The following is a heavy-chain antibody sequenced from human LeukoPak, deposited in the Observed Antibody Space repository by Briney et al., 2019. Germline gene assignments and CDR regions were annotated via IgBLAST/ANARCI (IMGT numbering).Heavy chain of an antibody. CDR1: GYTLTELS. V-gene: IGHV1-24*01. CDR2: FDPEGGET. Sequence: ASVKVSCKVSGYTLTELSMHWVRQAPGKGLEWKGGFDPEGGETIYAQKFQGRVTMTEDTSTDTAYMELSSLRSEDTAVYYCATSLSPQKMGATGAYYFDYRGQGTLVTVSS. D-gene: IGHD1-26*01. J-gene: IGHJ4*02. CDR3: ATSLSPQKMGATGAYYFDY.